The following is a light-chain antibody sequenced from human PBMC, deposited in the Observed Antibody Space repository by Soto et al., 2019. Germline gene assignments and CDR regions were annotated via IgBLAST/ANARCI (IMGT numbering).Light chain of an antibody. Sequence: DIQMTQSPSTLSASVGDRVTITCRASQSIRSLLAWYQQKPGKAPKVLIYDASSLGSGVPSRFSGSGSGTEFTLTISSLQPDDFAVYYCQQYGSSGTFGQGTKVDIK. CDR3: QQYGSSGT. J-gene: IGKJ1*01. CDR1: QSIRSL. CDR2: DAS. V-gene: IGKV1-5*01.